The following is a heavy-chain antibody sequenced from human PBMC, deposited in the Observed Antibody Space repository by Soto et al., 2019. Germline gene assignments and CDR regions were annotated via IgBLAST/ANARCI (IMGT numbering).Heavy chain of an antibody. D-gene: IGHD1-26*01. CDR1: GFIFSDYG. J-gene: IGHJ4*02. CDR2: VSKDGRTE. V-gene: IGHV3-30*18. Sequence: QVRLVESGGGVVHPGTSLRLSCVASGFIFSDYGMHWVRQAPGKGLEWVAVVSKDGRTEYHADSGKGRFTIARDNSRNTLYVEMDSLRDEDTAVYFCAKEGGLVGTVMSFAFDHWGQGTLVTVSS. CDR3: AKEGGLVGTVMSFAFDH.